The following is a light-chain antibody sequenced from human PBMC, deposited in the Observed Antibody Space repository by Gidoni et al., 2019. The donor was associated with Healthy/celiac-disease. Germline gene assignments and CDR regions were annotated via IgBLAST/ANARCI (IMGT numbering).Light chain of an antibody. Sequence: DIVMTQSPDSLAVSLGERATINCKSSQRVLYSSNNKNYLAWYQQKTGQPPKLLIYWASTRESGVPDRFSGSGSGTDFTLTISSLQAEDVAVYYCQQYYSTLPTFGQXTRLEIK. V-gene: IGKV4-1*01. J-gene: IGKJ5*01. CDR1: QRVLYSSNNKNY. CDR3: QQYYSTLPT. CDR2: WAS.